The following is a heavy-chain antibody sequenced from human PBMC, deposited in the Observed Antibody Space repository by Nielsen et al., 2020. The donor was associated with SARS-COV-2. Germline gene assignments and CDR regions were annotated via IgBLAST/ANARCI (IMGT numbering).Heavy chain of an antibody. J-gene: IGHJ6*03. CDR1: GYTFTGYY. CDR3: AREANHYYYYMDV. Sequence: ASVKVSCKASGYTFTGYYMHWVRQAPGQGLEWMGRINPNSGGTNYAQKFQGRVTMTRDTSISTAYMELSRLRSDDTAVYYCAREANHYYYYMDVWGKGTTVTVSS. V-gene: IGHV1-2*06. D-gene: IGHD1-14*01. CDR2: INPNSGGT.